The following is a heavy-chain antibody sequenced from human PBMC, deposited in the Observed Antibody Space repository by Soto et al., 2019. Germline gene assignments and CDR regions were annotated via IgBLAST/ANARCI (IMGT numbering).Heavy chain of an antibody. Sequence: ASVKVSCKASGHTFTSYDINWVRQATGQGLEWMGWINPNSGGTNYAQKFQGWATMTRDTSISTAYMELSRLRSDDTAVYYCARVWMKGYYGMDVWGQGTTVTVSS. CDR2: INPNSGGT. CDR3: ARVWMKGYYGMDV. D-gene: IGHD1-1*01. J-gene: IGHJ6*02. V-gene: IGHV1-2*04. CDR1: GHTFTSYD.